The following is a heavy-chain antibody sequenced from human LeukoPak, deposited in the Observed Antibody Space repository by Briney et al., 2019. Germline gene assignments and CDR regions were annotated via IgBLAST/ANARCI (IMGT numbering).Heavy chain of an antibody. CDR3: ARHPRKVGATKPRAFDI. V-gene: IGHV4-34*01. CDR1: GGSFSGYY. D-gene: IGHD1-26*01. J-gene: IGHJ3*02. Sequence: SETLFLTCAVYGGSFSGYYWSWIRQPPGKGLEWIGEINHSGSTNYNPSLKSRVTISVDTSKNQFSLKLSSVTAADTAVYYCARHPRKVGATKPRAFDIWGQGTMVTVSS. CDR2: INHSGST.